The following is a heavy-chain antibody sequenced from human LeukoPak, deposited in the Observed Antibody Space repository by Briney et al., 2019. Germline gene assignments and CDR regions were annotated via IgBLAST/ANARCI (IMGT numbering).Heavy chain of an antibody. CDR1: GYTFTGYY. D-gene: IGHD5-18*01. CDR3: ARGDGIQLWLFLGFDY. J-gene: IGHJ4*02. Sequence: ASVKVSCKASGYTFTGYYMHWVRQAPGQGLEWMGWINPNSGGTNYAQKFQGRVTMTRDTPISTAYMELSRLRSDDTAVYYCARGDGIQLWLFLGFDYWGQGTLVTVSS. V-gene: IGHV1-2*02. CDR2: INPNSGGT.